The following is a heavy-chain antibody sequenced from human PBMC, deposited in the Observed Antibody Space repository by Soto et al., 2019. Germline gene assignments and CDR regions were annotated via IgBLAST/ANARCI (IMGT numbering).Heavy chain of an antibody. V-gene: IGHV1-46*03. Sequence: ASVKVSCKASGYTFTSYYMHWVRQAPGQGLEWMGIINPSGGSTSYAQKFQGRVTMTRDTSTSTVYMELSSLRSEDTAVYYCARVVGATRRYNWFDPWGQGTLVTVSS. J-gene: IGHJ5*02. D-gene: IGHD1-26*01. CDR1: GYTFTSYY. CDR3: ARVVGATRRYNWFDP. CDR2: INPSGGST.